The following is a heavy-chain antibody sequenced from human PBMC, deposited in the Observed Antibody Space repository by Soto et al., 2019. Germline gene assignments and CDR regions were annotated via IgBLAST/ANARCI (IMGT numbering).Heavy chain of an antibody. Sequence: SETLSLACTVSGGSISSGGYYWSWIRQHPGKGLEWIGYIYYSGSTYYNPSLRSRVTISVDTSKNQFSLKLSSVTAADTAVYYCARKTAVLNAFDIWGQGTMVTVSS. CDR1: GGSISSGGYY. J-gene: IGHJ3*02. V-gene: IGHV4-31*03. CDR3: ARKTAVLNAFDI. CDR2: IYYSGST.